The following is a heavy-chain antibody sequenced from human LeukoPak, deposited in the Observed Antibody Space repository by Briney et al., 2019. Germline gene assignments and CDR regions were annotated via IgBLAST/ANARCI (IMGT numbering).Heavy chain of an antibody. D-gene: IGHD2-21*02. Sequence: PGESPQISCKGSGYSFSNYWIGWVRQMPGKGLEWMGIIYPGDSNTRYSPSFQGQVTISADRSISTAYLQWSSLKASDTAIYYCARQPLVRDCGGDCEFDYWGQGTLVSVSS. V-gene: IGHV5-51*01. CDR3: ARQPLVRDCGGDCEFDY. J-gene: IGHJ4*02. CDR2: IYPGDSNT. CDR1: GYSFSNYW.